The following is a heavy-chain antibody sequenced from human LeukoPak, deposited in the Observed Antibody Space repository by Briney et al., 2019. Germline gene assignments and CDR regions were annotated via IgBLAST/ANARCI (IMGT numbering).Heavy chain of an antibody. CDR1: GFTFNNFA. Sequence: QPGGSLRLSCAASGFTFNNFAIHWVRQAPGKGPEWVAVIHSDGRSKYYADSLKGRFTISRDNSKNTLYLQMNSLRSEGTALYYCAKDLDGSYCVDFWGQGTPVTVSP. D-gene: IGHD1-26*01. J-gene: IGHJ4*02. CDR2: IHSDGRSK. CDR3: AKDLDGSYCVDF. V-gene: IGHV3-30*02.